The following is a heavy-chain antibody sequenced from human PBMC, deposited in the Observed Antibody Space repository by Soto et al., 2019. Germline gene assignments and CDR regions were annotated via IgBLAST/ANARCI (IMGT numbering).Heavy chain of an antibody. CDR2: INPSGGST. V-gene: IGHV1-46*01. Sequence: GASVKVSCKASGYTFTSYYMHWVRQAPGQGLEWMGIINPSGGSTSYAQKFQGRVTMTRDTSTSTVYMELTAADTAVYYCASRDPGTSVDYWGQGTLVTVSS. CDR1: GYTFTSYY. CDR3: ASRDPGTSVDY. J-gene: IGHJ4*02. D-gene: IGHD1-7*01.